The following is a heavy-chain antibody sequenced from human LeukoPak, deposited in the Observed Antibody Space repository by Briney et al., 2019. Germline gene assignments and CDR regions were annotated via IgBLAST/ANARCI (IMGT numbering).Heavy chain of an antibody. D-gene: IGHD5-24*01. V-gene: IGHV4-39*02. CDR2: FYYNVAT. J-gene: IGHJ4*02. Sequence: TSETLSLTCTVSAGSISSSIYYWGWFHQPPGRGVELIGSFYYNVATYYNSSLKSRGTISVDTSKNHLSLKLRSVTAADTAVYYCARVRDGYNRNWAYWGQGTLVTVSS. CDR3: ARVRDGYNRNWAY. CDR1: AGSISSSIYY.